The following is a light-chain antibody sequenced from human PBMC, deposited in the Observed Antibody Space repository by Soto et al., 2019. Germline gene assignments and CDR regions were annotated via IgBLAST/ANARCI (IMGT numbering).Light chain of an antibody. CDR2: GSY. CDR1: QSVSRN. CDR3: QKYNNWHRT. J-gene: IGKJ1*01. V-gene: IGKV3-15*01. Sequence: ELVMPQSPATLSVSPGERATLSGRASQSVSRNLAWYQQKPGQSHRLLIYGSYTRATGIQARFSGSGSGTGFTLTISSMQSEDFAVYYCQKYNNWHRTFGQGNKLDIK.